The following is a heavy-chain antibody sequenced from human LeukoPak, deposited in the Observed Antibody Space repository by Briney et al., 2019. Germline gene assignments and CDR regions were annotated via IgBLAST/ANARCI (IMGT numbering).Heavy chain of an antibody. V-gene: IGHV3-23*01. Sequence: PGGSLRLSCTASGFTFSSFGMGWVRQAPGKGPEWVSFINDKGDVTRYADPVKGRFSISRDNSRNTLYLQMNCPTVEDTAGDYCAAVGWVGGTTPQKFHRWGQGTLVTVSS. CDR3: AAVGWVGGTTPQKFHR. CDR2: INDKGDVT. J-gene: IGHJ4*02. D-gene: IGHD1-1*01. CDR1: GFTFSSFG.